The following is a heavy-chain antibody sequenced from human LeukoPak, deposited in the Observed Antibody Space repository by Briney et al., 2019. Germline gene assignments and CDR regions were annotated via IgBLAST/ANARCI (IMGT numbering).Heavy chain of an antibody. Sequence: PGGSLRLSCAASGFTFSKHWMSWVRQAPGKGLEWVANIKEDGSEKYYVDSVKSRFTISRDNGKNSLYLQMNSLRVEDTAVYYCVRGYGDWVLIFGYWGQGSLVTVSS. CDR3: VRGYGDWVLIFGY. D-gene: IGHD4-17*01. V-gene: IGHV3-7*01. J-gene: IGHJ4*02. CDR1: GFTFSKHW. CDR2: IKEDGSEK.